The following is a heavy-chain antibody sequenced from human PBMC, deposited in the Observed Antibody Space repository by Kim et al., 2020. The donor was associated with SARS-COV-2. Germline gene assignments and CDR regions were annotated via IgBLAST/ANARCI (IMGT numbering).Heavy chain of an antibody. CDR3: ARLIRHIVVVTATGWFDP. V-gene: IGHV3-11*03. D-gene: IGHD2-21*02. CDR2: ISSSSSYT. CDR1: GFTFSDYY. J-gene: IGHJ5*02. Sequence: SRRLSCAASGFTFSDYYMSWIRQAPGKGLEWVSYISSSSSYTNYADSVKGRFTISRDNAKNSLYLQMNSLRAEDTAVYYCARLIRHIVVVTATGWFDPWGQGTLVTVSS.